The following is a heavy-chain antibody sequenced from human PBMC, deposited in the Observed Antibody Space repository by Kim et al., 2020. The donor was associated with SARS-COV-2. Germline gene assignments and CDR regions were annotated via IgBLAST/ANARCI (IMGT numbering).Heavy chain of an antibody. D-gene: IGHD3-16*01. Sequence: GGSLRLSCVASGFTLTTYAMNWVRQAPGKGLEWVSGISGSGGSTYYADSVKGRFTISRDSSKNALYLQMNSLRAEDTDVYYCAKELRETAQTSVCDFFDSWGQGTLVTVSS. CDR3: AKELRETAQTSVCDFFDS. CDR2: ISGSGGST. CDR1: GFTLTTYA. V-gene: IGHV3-23*01. J-gene: IGHJ4*02.